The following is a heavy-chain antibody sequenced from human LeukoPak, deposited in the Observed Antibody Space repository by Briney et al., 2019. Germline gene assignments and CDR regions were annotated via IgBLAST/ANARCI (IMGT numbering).Heavy chain of an antibody. CDR2: ISSSSDTI. Sequence: GGALRLSCAASGFTVSSNEMSWVRQAPGRGLEWVSYISSSSDTIYYADSVKGRFTISRDNAKNSLYLQMNSLRAEDTAVYYCARGDNWNSYYYYYMDVWGKGTTVTVSS. J-gene: IGHJ6*03. V-gene: IGHV3-48*04. CDR3: ARGDNWNSYYYYYMDV. CDR1: GFTVSSNE. D-gene: IGHD1-7*01.